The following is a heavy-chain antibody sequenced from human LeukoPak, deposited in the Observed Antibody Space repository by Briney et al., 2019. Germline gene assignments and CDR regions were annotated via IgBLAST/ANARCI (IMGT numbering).Heavy chain of an antibody. CDR3: ARDDLSWYSGIDY. D-gene: IGHD6-13*01. J-gene: IGHJ4*02. V-gene: IGHV3-48*03. CDR1: GFTFSRYE. CDR2: ISNSGNAK. Sequence: GGSLRLSCAASGFTFSRYEMSWVRQAPGKGLEWVSYISNSGNAKYYAGSVKGRFTISRDSAKNSLYLQMNSLRAEDTAVYYCARDDLSWYSGIDYWGQGVLVTVSS.